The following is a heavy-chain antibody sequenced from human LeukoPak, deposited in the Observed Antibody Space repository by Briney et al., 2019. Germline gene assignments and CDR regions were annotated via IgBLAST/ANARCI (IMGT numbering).Heavy chain of an antibody. Sequence: GASVKVSCKASGYTFTSYDINWVRQATGQGLEWMGWMNPNSGNTGYAQKFQGRVTMTRNTSISTAYMELSSLRSEDTAVYYCARKNTCRGGSCYTNWFDPWGQGTLVTVSS. D-gene: IGHD2-15*01. V-gene: IGHV1-8*01. J-gene: IGHJ5*02. CDR3: ARKNTCRGGSCYTNWFDP. CDR1: GYTFTSYD. CDR2: MNPNSGNT.